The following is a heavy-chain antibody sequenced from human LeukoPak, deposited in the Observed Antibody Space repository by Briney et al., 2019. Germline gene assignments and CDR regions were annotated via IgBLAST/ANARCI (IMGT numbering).Heavy chain of an antibody. J-gene: IGHJ6*02. CDR2: IYFSGST. V-gene: IGHV4-39*07. Sequence: GTLSLSCAASGFTISSNAYCWVRKAQGPGKERIGSIYFSGSTYYNPSLKSRVTISVDTSKNQFSLKLSSVTAADTAVYYCARDQGYCGGDCSSYYYGMDVWGQGTTVTVSS. CDR1: GFTISSNAY. CDR3: ARDQGYCGGDCSSYYYGMDV. D-gene: IGHD2-21*02.